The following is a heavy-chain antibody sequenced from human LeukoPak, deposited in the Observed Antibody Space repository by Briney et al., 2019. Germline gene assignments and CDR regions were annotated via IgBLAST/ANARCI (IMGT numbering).Heavy chain of an antibody. CDR3: AREARGRARLFDF. CDR1: GGPISSYY. J-gene: IGHJ4*02. V-gene: IGHV4-59*01. D-gene: IGHD6-6*01. CDR2: IYYIGST. Sequence: PSETLSLTCTVSGGPISSYYWSWIRQPPGKGLEWIGYIYYIGSTNYNPSLKSRVTMSVDTSKNQFSMKLTSVTAADTAVYYCAREARGRARLFDFWGQGTLVTVPS.